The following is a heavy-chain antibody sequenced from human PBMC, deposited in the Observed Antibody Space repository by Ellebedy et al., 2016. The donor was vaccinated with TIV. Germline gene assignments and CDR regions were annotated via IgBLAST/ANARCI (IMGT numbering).Heavy chain of an antibody. V-gene: IGHV3-23*01. CDR3: AKDAGGSHSGVNYFDY. J-gene: IGHJ4*02. CDR1: GFTFSGYA. CDR2: ISGSGGST. Sequence: GESLKISCTASGFTFSGYAMSWVRQAPGKGLEWVSAISGSGGSTYYADSVKGRFTISRGNSKNTLYLQMNSLRAEDTAVYYCAKDAGGSHSGVNYFDYWGQGTLVTVSS. D-gene: IGHD1-26*01.